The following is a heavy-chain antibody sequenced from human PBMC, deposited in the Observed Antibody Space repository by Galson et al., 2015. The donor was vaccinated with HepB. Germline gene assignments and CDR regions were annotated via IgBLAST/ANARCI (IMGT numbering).Heavy chain of an antibody. CDR2: ISYDGSNK. V-gene: IGHV3-30*18. CDR1: GFTFSSYG. J-gene: IGHJ4*02. D-gene: IGHD5-18*01. Sequence: SLRLSCAASGFTFSSYGMHWVRQAPGKGLEWVAVISYDGSNKYHADSVKGRFTISRDNSKNTLYLQMNSLRAEDTAVYYCANAYSYAPGDYWGQGTLVTVSS. CDR3: ANAYSYAPGDY.